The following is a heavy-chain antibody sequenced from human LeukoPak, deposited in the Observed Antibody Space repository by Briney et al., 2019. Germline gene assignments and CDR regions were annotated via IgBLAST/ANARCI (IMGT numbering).Heavy chain of an antibody. CDR3: ARGGYDLWSGYRTDY. D-gene: IGHD3/OR15-3a*01. CDR1: GFTFSSYG. V-gene: IGHV3-33*01. CDR2: IWYDGSNK. J-gene: IGHJ4*02. Sequence: GRSLRLSCAASGFTFSSYGMHWVRQAPGKGLEWVAVIWYDGSNKYYADSVKGRFTISRDNSKDTLYLQMNSLRAEDTAVYYCARGGYDLWSGYRTDYWGQGTLVTVSS.